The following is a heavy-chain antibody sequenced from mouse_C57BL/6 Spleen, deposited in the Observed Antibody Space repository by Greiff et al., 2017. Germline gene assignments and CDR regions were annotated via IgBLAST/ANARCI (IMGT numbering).Heavy chain of an antibody. J-gene: IGHJ2*01. CDR3: ARTYRGNFDY. Sequence: EVMLVESEGGLVQPGSSMKLSCTASGSTFSDYYMAWVRQVPEKGLEWVANINYDGSSTYYLDSLKSRFIISRDNAKNILYLQMSSLKSEDTATYYCARTYRGNFDYWGQGTTLTVSS. V-gene: IGHV5-16*01. D-gene: IGHD5-1*01. CDR1: GSTFSDYY. CDR2: INYDGSST.